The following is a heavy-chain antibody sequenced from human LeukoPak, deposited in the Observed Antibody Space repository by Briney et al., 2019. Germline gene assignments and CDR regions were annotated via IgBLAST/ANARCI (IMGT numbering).Heavy chain of an antibody. J-gene: IGHJ4*02. Sequence: GGSLRLSCAASGFTFSSYSMTWVRQAPGKGLEWVSCISSSSGSYIYYADSVKGRFTISRDNAKNSLYLQMNSLRAEDTAVYYCARDRSSSRDLDYWGQGTLVTVSS. CDR3: ARDRSSSRDLDY. CDR1: GFTFSSYS. CDR2: ISSSSGSYI. D-gene: IGHD6-13*01. V-gene: IGHV3-21*01.